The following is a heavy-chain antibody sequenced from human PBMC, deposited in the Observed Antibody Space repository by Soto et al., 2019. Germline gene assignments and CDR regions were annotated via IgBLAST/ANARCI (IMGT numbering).Heavy chain of an antibody. V-gene: IGHV3-23*01. CDR3: VRATYFSDSSGYTRCFDY. J-gene: IGHJ4*02. CDR1: VFTCSSYA. Sequence: GSLRLSGAASVFTCSSYAVSWVRQAPGKGLEWVSAISGSGGSTYYAGSVKGRFTISRDNSKNTLYLQMNSLRAEDTAVYYCVRATYFSDSSGYTRCFDYWGQGTLVTVPS. CDR2: ISGSGGST. D-gene: IGHD3-22*01.